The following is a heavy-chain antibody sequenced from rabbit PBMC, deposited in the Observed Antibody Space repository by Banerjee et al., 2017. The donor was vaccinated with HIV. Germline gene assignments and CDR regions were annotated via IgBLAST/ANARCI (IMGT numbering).Heavy chain of an antibody. V-gene: IGHV1S40*01. D-gene: IGHD2-1*01. CDR3: ARGVGGVGDVPGNL. J-gene: IGHJ4*01. CDR1: GIDFSSDY. CDR2: IDPGSNDKT. Sequence: QSLEESGGDLVKPGASLTLTCKASGIDFSSDYMCWVRQAPGKGLEWIACIDPGSNDKTWYTAWAKDRFTISKTSSTTVTLQKTSLTAADTATYFCARGVGGVGDVPGNLWGPGTLVTVS.